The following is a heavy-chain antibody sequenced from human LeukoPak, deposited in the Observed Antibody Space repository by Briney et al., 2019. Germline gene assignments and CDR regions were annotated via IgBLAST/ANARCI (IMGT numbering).Heavy chain of an antibody. D-gene: IGHD2-2*02. CDR1: GFTFSSYA. J-gene: IGHJ4*02. CDR2: ISGSGGST. V-gene: IGHV3-23*01. Sequence: GGSLRLSCAASGFTFSSYAMSWVRQAPGKGLEWVSAISGSGGSTYYADSVKGRFTISRDNSKNTLYLQMNSLRAEDTALYYCAKDLGYCSSTSCYNFDHWGQGTLVTVSS. CDR3: AKDLGYCSSTSCYNFDH.